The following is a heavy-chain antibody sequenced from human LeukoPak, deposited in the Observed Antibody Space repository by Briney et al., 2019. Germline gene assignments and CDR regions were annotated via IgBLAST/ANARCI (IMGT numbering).Heavy chain of an antibody. CDR3: AKGQGITMIVVVPEYFDY. J-gene: IGHJ4*02. D-gene: IGHD3-22*01. CDR2: ISYDGSNK. CDR1: GFTFSSYA. Sequence: GGSLRLSCAASGFTFSSYAMHWVRQAPGKGLEWVAVISYDGSNKYYADSVKGRFTISRDNSKNTLYLQMNSLRAEDTAVYYCAKGQGITMIVVVPEYFDYWGQGTLVTVSS. V-gene: IGHV3-30-3*02.